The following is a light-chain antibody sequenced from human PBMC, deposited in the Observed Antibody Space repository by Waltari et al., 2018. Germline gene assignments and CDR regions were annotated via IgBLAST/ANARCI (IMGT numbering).Light chain of an antibody. Sequence: EIVMTQSPATLSVSPGERATLSCRASQSVSSDLAWYQQKPGQAPWLLLYGASTRATGLPARFSGSGSGTDFTLSISSLQSEDFALYYCQQYNDWPKITFGQGTRLEIK. J-gene: IGKJ5*01. V-gene: IGKV3-15*01. CDR3: QQYNDWPKIT. CDR1: QSVSSD. CDR2: GAS.